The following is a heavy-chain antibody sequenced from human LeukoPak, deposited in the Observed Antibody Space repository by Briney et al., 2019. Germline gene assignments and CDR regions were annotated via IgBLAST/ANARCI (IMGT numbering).Heavy chain of an antibody. J-gene: IGHJ1*01. Sequence: GGSLRLSCAASGLSLSGQWMNWVRQAPGQGLEWVANIKHDGCEKYYVDSVEGRFTISRDDANSSLSLQMNSVRAEDTAVYYCAYTNNLKYWGQGTLVTVSS. V-gene: IGHV3-7*01. CDR3: AYTNNLKY. D-gene: IGHD3-16*01. CDR1: GLSLSGQW. CDR2: IKHDGCEK.